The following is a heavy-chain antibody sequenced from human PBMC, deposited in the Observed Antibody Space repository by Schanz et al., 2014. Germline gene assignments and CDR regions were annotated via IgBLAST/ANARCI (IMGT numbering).Heavy chain of an antibody. CDR1: GFTFSSYA. CDR3: ARIGGSVFDY. V-gene: IGHV3-48*04. D-gene: IGHD3-10*01. Sequence: EVHLLESGGGLAEPGGSLRLSCAASGFTFSSYAMSWVRQAPGKGLEWVSYIGNGGVTIYYADSVKGRFTISRDNSKNSLYLQMNSLRAEDTAVYYCARIGGSVFDYCAQGTLVAVSS. CDR2: IGNGGVTI. J-gene: IGHJ4*02.